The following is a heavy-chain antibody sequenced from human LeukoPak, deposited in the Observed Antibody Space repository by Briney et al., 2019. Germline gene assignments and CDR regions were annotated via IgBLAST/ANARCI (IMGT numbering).Heavy chain of an antibody. J-gene: IGHJ4*02. CDR1: GFTFSRYA. V-gene: IGHV3-23*01. CDR2: IGGSGTIT. Sequence: GGSLRLSCAASGFTFSRYAMSWVRQAPGKGLEWVSAIGGSGTITYYADSVKGRFTISRDNSKDTLYLQMNSLRAEDTAIYFCAILTTHSSSSQFDYWGQGTLVTVSS. CDR3: AILTTHSSSSQFDY. D-gene: IGHD6-6*01.